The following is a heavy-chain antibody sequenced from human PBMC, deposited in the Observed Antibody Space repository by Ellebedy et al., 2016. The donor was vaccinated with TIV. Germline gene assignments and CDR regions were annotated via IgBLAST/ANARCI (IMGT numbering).Heavy chain of an antibody. J-gene: IGHJ6*02. CDR3: ARKIGDASGGGLDV. Sequence: MPGGSLRLSCIVSGASMSSYYWSWIRQPPGGGLEWIGYKLYTESPNYNPSLKSRVTISLDMFKNQFSLKLTSVTAADTAIYYCARKIGDASGGGLDVWGQGTTVTVSS. CDR1: GASMSSYY. D-gene: IGHD1-26*01. CDR2: KLYTESP. V-gene: IGHV4-59*01.